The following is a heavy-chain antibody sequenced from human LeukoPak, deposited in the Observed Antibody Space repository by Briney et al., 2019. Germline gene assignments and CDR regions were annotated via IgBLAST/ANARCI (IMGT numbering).Heavy chain of an antibody. D-gene: IGHD3-22*01. J-gene: IGHJ4*02. CDR2: IKQDGSEE. V-gene: IGHV3-7*01. CDR3: ARVRYYYDSSGYVEYFDY. CDR1: GFTFSSYW. Sequence: GRSLRLSCAASGFTFSSYWMSWVRQAPGKGLEWVANIKQDGSEEYYVDSVKGRFTISRDNAKNSLYLQMNSLRAEDTAVYYCARVRYYYDSSGYVEYFDYWGQGTLVTVSS.